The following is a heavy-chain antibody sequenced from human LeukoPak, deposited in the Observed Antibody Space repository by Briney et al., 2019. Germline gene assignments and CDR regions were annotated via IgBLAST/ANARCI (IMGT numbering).Heavy chain of an antibody. CDR3: ARDPAFSDYYGSGSYSA. CDR1: GYTFTSYG. V-gene: IGHV1-18*01. J-gene: IGHJ5*02. CDR2: ISAYNGNT. Sequence: ASAKVSCKASGYTFTSYGISWVRQAPGQGLEWMGWISAYNGNTNYAQKLQGRVTMTTDTSTSTAYMELRSLRSDDTAVYYCARDPAFSDYYGSGSYSAWGQGTLVTVSS. D-gene: IGHD3-10*01.